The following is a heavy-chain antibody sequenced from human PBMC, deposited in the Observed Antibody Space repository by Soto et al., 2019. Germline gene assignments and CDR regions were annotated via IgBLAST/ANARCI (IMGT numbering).Heavy chain of an antibody. D-gene: IGHD3-9*01. V-gene: IGHV4-31*03. CDR1: GGSISSGGYY. CDR3: ARDNGDYDILTGSYYFDY. CDR2: IYYSGST. J-gene: IGHJ4*02. Sequence: PSETLSLTCTVSGGSISSGGYYWSWIRQHPGKGLEWIGYIYYSGSTYYNPSLKGRVTISVDTSKNQFSLKLSSVTAADTAVYYCARDNGDYDILTGSYYFDYWGQGTLVTVSS.